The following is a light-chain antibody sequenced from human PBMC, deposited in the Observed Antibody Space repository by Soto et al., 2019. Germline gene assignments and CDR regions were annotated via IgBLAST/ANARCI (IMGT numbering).Light chain of an antibody. CDR3: AAWDDTLNGMV. J-gene: IGLJ2*01. Sequence: QAVVTQPPSASGTPGQRVTISCSGSSSNIGSNYVYWYQQVPGTAPRLLMYSASQRPSGVPDRFSGSTSGTSASLAISGLRSEDEAYYYCAAWDDTLNGMVFGGGTKLTVL. CDR1: SSNIGSNY. V-gene: IGLV1-47*02. CDR2: SAS.